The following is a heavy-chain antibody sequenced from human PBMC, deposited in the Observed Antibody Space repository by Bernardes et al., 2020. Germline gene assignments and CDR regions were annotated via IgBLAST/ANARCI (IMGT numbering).Heavy chain of an antibody. CDR3: ARGGDQNWFDP. J-gene: IGHJ5*02. CDR1: GYTFTNYG. CDR2: ISAYNGKT. V-gene: IGHV1-18*01. Sequence: APVKVSCKASGYTFTNYGISWVRQAPGQGLEWMGWISAYNGKTNYAQKLQGRVTMTTDTSTSTAYMELRSLRSDDTAVFYCARGGDQNWFDPWGQGTLVTVSS. D-gene: IGHD3-16*01.